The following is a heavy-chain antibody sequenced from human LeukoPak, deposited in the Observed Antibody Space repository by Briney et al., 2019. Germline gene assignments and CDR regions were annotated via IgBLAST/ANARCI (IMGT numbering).Heavy chain of an antibody. D-gene: IGHD4-17*01. Sequence: SETLSLTCTVSGDSISTSNSYWGWIRQPPGKGLEWIGSIYYSGNTYYNASLKSRVTISVDTSKNQFSLKLSSVTAADTAVYYWARVPTVTFFDYWGQGTLVTVSS. CDR2: IYYSGNT. J-gene: IGHJ4*02. CDR3: ARVPTVTFFDY. V-gene: IGHV4-39*07. CDR1: GDSISTSNSY.